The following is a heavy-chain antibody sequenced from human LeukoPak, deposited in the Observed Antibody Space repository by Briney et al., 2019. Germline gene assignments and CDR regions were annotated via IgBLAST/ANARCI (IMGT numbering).Heavy chain of an antibody. CDR2: ISSSGSYI. CDR3: ARERSDWSFDY. J-gene: IGHJ4*02. CDR1: GFTFSRYS. V-gene: IGHV3-21*01. Sequence: GGSLRLSCAASGFTFSRYSMNWVRQAPGKGLEWVSSISSSGSYIYYADSLKGRFTISRDNSKNTLYLQMNSLRTEDTAVYYCARERSDWSFDYWGQGTLVTVSS. D-gene: IGHD3-9*01.